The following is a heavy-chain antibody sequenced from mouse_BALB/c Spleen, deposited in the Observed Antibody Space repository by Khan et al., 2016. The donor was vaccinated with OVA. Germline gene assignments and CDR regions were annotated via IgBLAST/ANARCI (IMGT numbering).Heavy chain of an antibody. CDR3: GRHLTGSFAY. CDR1: GFTFSSYS. J-gene: IGHJ3*01. D-gene: IGHD4-1*01. Sequence: EVQLVESGGDLVKPGGSLKLSCAASGFTFSSYSMSWVRQTPDKRLEWVATISSGGDYTYYPDSVKGRFTISRDNAKNTLYLQMSSLKSEDTAMXYWGRHLTGSFAYWGQGTLVTVSA. CDR2: ISSGGDYT. V-gene: IGHV5-6*01.